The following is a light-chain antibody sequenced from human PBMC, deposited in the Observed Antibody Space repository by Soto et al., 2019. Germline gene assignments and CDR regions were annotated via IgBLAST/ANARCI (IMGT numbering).Light chain of an antibody. Sequence: QSALTQPPSASGSPGQSVTISCTRTSSDVGGYNYVSWYQQHPGKAPKLMIYEVSKRSSGVPDRFSGSKSGNTAYLTVSGLQAEDEADYYCSSYAGSNNVVFGGGTK. V-gene: IGLV2-8*01. J-gene: IGLJ2*01. CDR2: EVS. CDR3: SSYAGSNNVV. CDR1: SSDVGGYNY.